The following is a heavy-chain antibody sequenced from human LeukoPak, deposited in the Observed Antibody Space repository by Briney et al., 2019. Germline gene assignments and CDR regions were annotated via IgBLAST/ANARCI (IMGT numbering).Heavy chain of an antibody. D-gene: IGHD7-27*01. Sequence: GGSLRLSCAASGFTFSSYGMHWVRQAPGKGLEWVAFIRYDGSNKYYADSVKGRFTISRDNAKNSLYLQMNSLRAEDTAVYYCARYPAKLGAFDYWGQGTLVTVSS. CDR2: IRYDGSNK. J-gene: IGHJ4*02. CDR1: GFTFSSYG. CDR3: ARYPAKLGAFDY. V-gene: IGHV3-30*02.